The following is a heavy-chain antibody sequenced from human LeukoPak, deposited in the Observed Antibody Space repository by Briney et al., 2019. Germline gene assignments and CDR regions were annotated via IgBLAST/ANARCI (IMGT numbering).Heavy chain of an antibody. CDR1: GYTFTGYY. D-gene: IGHD6-13*01. V-gene: IGHV1-2*02. J-gene: IGHJ5*02. CDR2: INPNSGGT. Sequence: ASVKVSCKASGYTFTGYYMHWVRQAPGQGLEWMGWINPNSGGTNYAQKFQGRVTMTRDTSISTAYMELSRLRSDDTAVYYCARDDGESSWFPWNWFDPWGQGTLVTVSS. CDR3: ARDDGESSWFPWNWFDP.